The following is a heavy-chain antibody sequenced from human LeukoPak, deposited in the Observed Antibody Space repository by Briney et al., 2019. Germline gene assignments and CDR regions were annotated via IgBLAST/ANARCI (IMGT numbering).Heavy chain of an antibody. CDR1: GYTFTSYG. CDR2: ISAHNGNT. CDR3: ARAYSGRYFDY. J-gene: IGHJ4*02. D-gene: IGHD1-26*01. Sequence: ASVKVSCKASGYTFTSYGISWVRQAPGQGLEWMGWISAHNGNTNYAQKLQGRVTMTTDTSTNTAYTELRSLRSEDTAVYYCARAYSGRYFDYWGQGTLVTVSS. V-gene: IGHV1-18*01.